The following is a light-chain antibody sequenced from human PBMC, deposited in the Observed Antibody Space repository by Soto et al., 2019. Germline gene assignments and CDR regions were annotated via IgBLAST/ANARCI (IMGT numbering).Light chain of an antibody. J-gene: IGLJ2*01. V-gene: IGLV1-51*01. CDR3: GTWDSSLYSVV. CDR2: DND. CDR1: SFNIENNY. Sequence: QSVLTQPPSVSAAPEQKVTISCSASSFNIENNYVYWYQEVPGTAPRLLIYDNDKRPSGIPDRFSGSKSGTSATLGITGLQTGDEADYYCGTWDSSLYSVVFGGGTKLTVL.